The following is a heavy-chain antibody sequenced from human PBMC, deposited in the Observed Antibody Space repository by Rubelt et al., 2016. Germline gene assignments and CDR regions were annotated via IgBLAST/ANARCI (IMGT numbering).Heavy chain of an antibody. CDR3: ARDPLPVRGVIMAPTH. Sequence: QVQLVQSGAEVKKPGASVKVSCKASGYTFTSYVISWVRQAPGQGLEWMGWIGASNGNTHYAQKLQGRVTMTTDTSTRTAYMELRSLRSDETAVYYCARDPLPVRGVIMAPTHWGQGTLVTVSS. CDR2: IGASNGNT. D-gene: IGHD3-10*01. V-gene: IGHV1-18*01. J-gene: IGHJ4*02. CDR1: GYTFTSYV.